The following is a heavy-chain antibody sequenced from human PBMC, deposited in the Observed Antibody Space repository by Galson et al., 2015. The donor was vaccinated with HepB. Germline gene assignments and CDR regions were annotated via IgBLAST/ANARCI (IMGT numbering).Heavy chain of an antibody. CDR2: ISHDGSDK. Sequence: SLRLSCAASGFTFSSYGMHWVRQAPGKGLEWVAIISHDGSDKFYADSVRGRLSISRDNTANALLLVMNNLRGDDTGVYYCAKGRWTRRVALGGSDYWGQGTVVTVSS. D-gene: IGHD7-27*01. CDR3: AKGRWTRRVALGGSDY. J-gene: IGHJ4*02. V-gene: IGHV3-30*18. CDR1: GFTFSSYG.